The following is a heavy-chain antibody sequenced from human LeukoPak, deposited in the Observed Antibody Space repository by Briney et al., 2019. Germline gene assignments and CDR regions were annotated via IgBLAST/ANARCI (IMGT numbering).Heavy chain of an antibody. J-gene: IGHJ4*02. CDR1: GGSISSYY. D-gene: IGHD1-26*01. Sequence: PSETLSLTCPVSGGSISSYYWSWIRQPPGKGLEWIGCIYYSGSTNYNPSLKSRVTISVDTSKNQFSLRLSSVTAADTAVYYCARDRGSQPFIDYWGQGTLVTVSS. CDR3: ARDRGSQPFIDY. CDR2: IYYSGST. V-gene: IGHV4-59*01.